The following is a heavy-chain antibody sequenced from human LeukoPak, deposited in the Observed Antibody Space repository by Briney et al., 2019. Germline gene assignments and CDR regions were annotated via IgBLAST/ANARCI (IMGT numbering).Heavy chain of an antibody. V-gene: IGHV4-59*01. J-gene: IGHJ6*02. CDR1: GGSIRSDY. CDR3: ARSLYYYDSSGYYYYYYGMDV. CDR2: IYYSGST. Sequence: PSETLSLTCTVSGGSIRSDYWSWIRQPPGKGLEWIGYIYYSGSTNYNPSLKSRVTISVDTSKNQFSLKLSSVTAADTAVYYCARSLYYYDSSGYYYYYYGMDVWGQGTTVTVSS. D-gene: IGHD3-22*01.